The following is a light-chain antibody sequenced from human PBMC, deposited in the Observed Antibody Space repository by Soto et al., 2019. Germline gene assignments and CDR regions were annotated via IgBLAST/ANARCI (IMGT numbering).Light chain of an antibody. CDR2: KNN. V-gene: IGLV1-47*01. CDR1: SYNVGKNL. Sequence: QSVLTQPPSASGTPGQRVTISCSGGSYNVGKNLVYWYQQRPGTAPKLIIFKNNQRPSGVPDRFSGSNSGSSASLAISGLRSEDEADYFCAAWDDSLSAWVFGGRTQLTVL. CDR3: AAWDDSLSAWV. J-gene: IGLJ3*02.